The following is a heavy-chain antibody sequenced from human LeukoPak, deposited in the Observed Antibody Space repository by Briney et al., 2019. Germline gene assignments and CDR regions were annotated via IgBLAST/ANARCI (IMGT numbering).Heavy chain of an antibody. Sequence: SGGSLRLSCAASGFTFSSYSMNWVRQAPGKGLEWVSYISSSSSTIYYADSVKGRFTISRDNAKNSLYLQMNSLRDEDTAVYYCARDRAYSSGWYGSYNYYGMDVWGQGTTVTVSS. CDR2: ISSSSSTI. CDR1: GFTFSSYS. CDR3: ARDRAYSSGWYGSYNYYGMDV. D-gene: IGHD6-19*01. J-gene: IGHJ6*02. V-gene: IGHV3-48*02.